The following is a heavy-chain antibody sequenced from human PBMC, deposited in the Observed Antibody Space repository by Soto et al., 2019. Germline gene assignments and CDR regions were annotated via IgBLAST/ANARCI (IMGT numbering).Heavy chain of an antibody. Sequence: QVQLVQSGAEVKKPGASVKVSCKASGYTFTSYYMHWVRQAPGQGLEWMGIINPSGGSTSYAQKSKGKVTMTRDRSTSTVNMELRRLRSEDTAVYYCARGVTTVTSDAYDIWGQGTMGTVSS. CDR3: ARGVTTVTSDAYDI. J-gene: IGHJ3*02. V-gene: IGHV1-46*01. CDR2: INPSGGST. CDR1: GYTFTSYY. D-gene: IGHD4-4*01.